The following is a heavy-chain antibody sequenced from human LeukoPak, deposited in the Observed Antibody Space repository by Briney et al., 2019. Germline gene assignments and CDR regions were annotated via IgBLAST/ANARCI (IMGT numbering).Heavy chain of an antibody. Sequence: ASVKVSCKASGYTFTSYYMHWVRQAPGQGLEWMGWISAYNGNTNYAQKLQGRVTMTTDTSTSTAYMELRSLRSDDTAVYYCARDLTWIQLWFFDYWGQGTLVTVSS. CDR1: GYTFTSYY. CDR3: ARDLTWIQLWFFDY. J-gene: IGHJ4*02. D-gene: IGHD5-18*01. V-gene: IGHV1-18*04. CDR2: ISAYNGNT.